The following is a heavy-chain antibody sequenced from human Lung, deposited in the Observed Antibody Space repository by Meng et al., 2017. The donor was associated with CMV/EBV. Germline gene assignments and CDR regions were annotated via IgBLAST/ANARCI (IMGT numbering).Heavy chain of an antibody. Sequence: GGSLRLSCAASGFTFGSYWMSWVRQAPGKGLAWVANINQDGSVKYYVDSVKGRFTISRDNAKNSLYLQMNSLRVEDTAVYYCARDNDGKDYWGHGTLVTVSS. CDR2: INQDGSVK. CDR1: GFTFGSYW. D-gene: IGHD5-24*01. CDR3: ARDNDGKDY. V-gene: IGHV3-7*01. J-gene: IGHJ4*01.